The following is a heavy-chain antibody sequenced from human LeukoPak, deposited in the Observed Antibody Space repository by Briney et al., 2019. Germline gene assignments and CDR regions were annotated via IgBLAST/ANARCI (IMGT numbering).Heavy chain of an antibody. Sequence: PSETLSLTCTVSGGSISSGGYYWSWIRQHPGKGLEWIGYIYYSGSTYYDPSLKSRVTISVDTSMNQFSLKLSSVTAADTAVYYCARYKSRGYLDLWGRGTLVTVSS. D-gene: IGHD1-1*01. CDR3: ARYKSRGYLDL. V-gene: IGHV4-31*03. J-gene: IGHJ2*01. CDR1: GGSISSGGYY. CDR2: IYYSGST.